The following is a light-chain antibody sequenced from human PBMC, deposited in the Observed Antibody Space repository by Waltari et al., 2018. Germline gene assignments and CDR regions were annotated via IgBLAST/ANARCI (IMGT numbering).Light chain of an antibody. V-gene: IGLV1-36*01. CDR2: YDD. J-gene: IGLJ3*02. Sequence: QSVLTQPPSVSEAPRQRVTISCSGSSSNIGRNVGTWYQQLPGKAPKLLIYYDDLLPSGVSVRFSGSKSGTSASLAISGLQSEDEAHYYCATWDDSLSGVVFGGGTKLTVL. CDR1: SSNIGRNV. CDR3: ATWDDSLSGVV.